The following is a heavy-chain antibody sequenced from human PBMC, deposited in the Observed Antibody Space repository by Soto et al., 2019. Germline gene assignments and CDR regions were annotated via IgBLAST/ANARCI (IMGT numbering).Heavy chain of an antibody. CDR3: GRAGPVAGNHAFDI. Sequence: QVQLVQSGAEVKKPGSSVKVSCKASGGSFSSYAISWVRQAPVQGLEWMGGIIPIFGTATYAQKFQGRVTIIADKSTSTADMERSSLRSEDTAVYYCGRAGPVAGNHAFDIWGQGTLVTVSS. CDR2: IIPIFGTA. J-gene: IGHJ3*02. CDR1: GGSFSSYA. D-gene: IGHD6-19*01. V-gene: IGHV1-69*06.